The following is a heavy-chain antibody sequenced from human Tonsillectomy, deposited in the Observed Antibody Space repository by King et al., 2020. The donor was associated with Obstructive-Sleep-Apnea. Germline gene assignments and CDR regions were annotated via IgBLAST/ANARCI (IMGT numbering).Heavy chain of an antibody. V-gene: IGHV3-30*04. CDR1: GFPFRSSA. CDR3: ARGPPLLWFGELLVDY. J-gene: IGHJ4*02. Sequence: VQLVESGGGVVPPGRSLRLSCAASGFPFRSSALPWVRPAPGPGLAWVALISSAGRDNYSADSVKGRFTLSRANSKNTLSLPMNSLRAEDTAVYYCARGPPLLWFGELLVDYWGQGTLVTVSS. CDR2: ISSAGRDN. D-gene: IGHD3-10*01.